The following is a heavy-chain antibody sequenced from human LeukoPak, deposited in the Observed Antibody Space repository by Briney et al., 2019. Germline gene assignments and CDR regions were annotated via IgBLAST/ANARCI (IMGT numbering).Heavy chain of an antibody. J-gene: IGHJ3*02. D-gene: IGHD4-17*01. Sequence: GGSLRLSCAASGFTFSSYWMSWVRQAPGKGLEWVANIKQDGSEKYYVDSVKGRFTISRDNAKNSLYLQMNSLRAEDTAAYYCARDPDYGEFYDAFDIWGQGTMVTVSS. V-gene: IGHV3-7*01. CDR2: IKQDGSEK. CDR3: ARDPDYGEFYDAFDI. CDR1: GFTFSSYW.